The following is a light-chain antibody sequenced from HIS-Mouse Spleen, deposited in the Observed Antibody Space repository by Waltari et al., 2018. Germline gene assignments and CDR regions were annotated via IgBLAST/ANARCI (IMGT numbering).Light chain of an antibody. Sequence: QSALTQPPSASGSPGQSVTISCTGTSSDVGGYNYVSWYQQHPGKAPKLMIYEVSQRPSGVPDRSFGSKSGTTASLTVSGLQAEDEADYYCSSYAGSNNSLYVFGTGTKVTVL. CDR3: SSYAGSNNSLYV. V-gene: IGLV2-8*01. CDR1: SSDVGGYNY. CDR2: EVS. J-gene: IGLJ1*01.